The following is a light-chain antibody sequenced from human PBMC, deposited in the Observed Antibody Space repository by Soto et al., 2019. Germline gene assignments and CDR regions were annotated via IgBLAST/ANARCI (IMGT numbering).Light chain of an antibody. Sequence: EIVLTQSPATLSLSPGERATLSCRASQSVSDYLAWYQQKPGQAPRLLIYDASNRATGIPARFSGSGSGTDFTLAINGLESEDFAVYYCQQRSNWPPLITVGQGTRLEIK. CDR2: DAS. CDR3: QQRSNWPPLIT. CDR1: QSVSDY. V-gene: IGKV3-11*01. J-gene: IGKJ5*01.